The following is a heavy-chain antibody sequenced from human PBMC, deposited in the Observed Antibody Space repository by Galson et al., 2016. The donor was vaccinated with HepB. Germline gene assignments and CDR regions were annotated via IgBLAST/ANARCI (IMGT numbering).Heavy chain of an antibody. V-gene: IGHV3-72*01. CDR2: TGNKANSYTT. Sequence: SLRLSCAASGFTFSDHYMDWVRRAPGKGLEWVGRTGNKANSYTTEYAASVKGRFTISRDDSENSLYLQMNSLKTEDTAVYYCATGATGTTDYWGQGTLVTVSS. CDR3: ATGATGTTDY. CDR1: GFTFSDHY. D-gene: IGHD1-1*01. J-gene: IGHJ4*02.